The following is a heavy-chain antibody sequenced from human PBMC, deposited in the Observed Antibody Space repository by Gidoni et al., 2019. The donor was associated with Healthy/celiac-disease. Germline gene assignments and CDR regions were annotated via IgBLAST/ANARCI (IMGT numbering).Heavy chain of an antibody. CDR2: IYYSGST. J-gene: IGHJ4*02. CDR1: GGSISSSSYY. CDR3: ARQGARYYFDY. D-gene: IGHD1-26*01. V-gene: IGHV4-39*01. Sequence: QLQLQESGPGLVKPSEPLSLTCTVSGGSISSSSYYWGWIRQPPGKGLEWIGSIYYSGSTYYNPSLKSRVTISVDTSKNQFSLKLSSVTAADTAVYYCARQGARYYFDYWGQGTLVTVSS.